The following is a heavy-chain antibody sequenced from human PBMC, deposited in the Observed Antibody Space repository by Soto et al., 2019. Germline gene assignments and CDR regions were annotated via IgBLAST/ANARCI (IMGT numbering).Heavy chain of an antibody. CDR2: IYTSGST. V-gene: IGHV4-4*07. Sequence: LSLTFTVSCGSISIYYWSLIRQPAGKGLEWIGRIYTSGSTNYNPSLKSRVTMSVDTSKNQFSLKLSSVTAADTAVYYCARDGPHYGWGQDYWGQGTLVTVSS. CDR1: CGSISIYY. D-gene: IGHD4-17*01. CDR3: ARDGPHYGWGQDY. J-gene: IGHJ4*02.